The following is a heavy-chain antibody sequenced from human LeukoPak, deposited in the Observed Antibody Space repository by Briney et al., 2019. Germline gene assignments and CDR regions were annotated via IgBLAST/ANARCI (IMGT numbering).Heavy chain of an antibody. CDR2: IRSQAYGAAT. Sequence: GGSLRVSCSASGFNFDAYAMSWVRQAPGKGPEWVGFIRSQAYGAATNYAPFVQDRLTISRDDSRRIVHLQLDSLRTDDTAVYFCTRVNYYDSGSLYYGYFDYWGQGVLVTVSS. D-gene: IGHD3-22*01. V-gene: IGHV3-49*04. CDR1: GFNFDAYA. CDR3: TRVNYYDSGSLYYGYFDY. J-gene: IGHJ4*02.